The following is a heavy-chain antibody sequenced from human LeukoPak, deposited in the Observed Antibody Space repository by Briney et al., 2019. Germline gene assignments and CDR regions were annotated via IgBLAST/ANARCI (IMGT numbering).Heavy chain of an antibody. J-gene: IGHJ3*02. CDR2: ISGSGGST. CDR1: GFTFSSYA. CDR3: AKVLPHITMVRGVIVEPNAFDI. V-gene: IGHV3-23*01. D-gene: IGHD3-10*01. Sequence: PGGSLRLSCAASGFTFSSYAMSWVRQAPGKGLEWVSAISGSGGSTYYADSVKGRFTISRDNSKNTLYLQMNSLRAEDTAVYYCAKVLPHITMVRGVIVEPNAFDIWGQGTMVTVSS.